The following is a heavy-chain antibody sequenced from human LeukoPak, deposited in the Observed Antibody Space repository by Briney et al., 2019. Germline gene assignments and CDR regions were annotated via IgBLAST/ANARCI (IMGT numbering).Heavy chain of an antibody. CDR1: GGSFSGYY. CDR2: INHSGST. CDR3: ARTFRRTYFDY. Sequence: KPSETLSLTCAVYGGSFSGYYWSWIRQPPGKGLEWIGEINHSGSTNYNPSLKSRVTISVDTSKNQFSLKLSSVTAADTAVYYCARTFRRTYFDYWGQGTLVTVSS. V-gene: IGHV4-34*01. D-gene: IGHD3-10*01. J-gene: IGHJ4*02.